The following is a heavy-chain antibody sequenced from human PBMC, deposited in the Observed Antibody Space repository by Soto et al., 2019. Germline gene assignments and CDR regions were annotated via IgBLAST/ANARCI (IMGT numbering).Heavy chain of an antibody. CDR1: GGTFSSYA. D-gene: IGHD1-7*01. CDR3: ARGVKTGTTMGYWFDP. V-gene: IGHV1-69*13. Sequence: ASVKVSCKASGGTFSSYAISWVRQAPGQGLEWMGGIIPIFGTANYAQKFQGRVTITADESTSTAYMELSSLRSEDTAVYYCARGVKTGTTMGYWFDPWGQGTLVTVSS. CDR2: IIPIFGTA. J-gene: IGHJ5*02.